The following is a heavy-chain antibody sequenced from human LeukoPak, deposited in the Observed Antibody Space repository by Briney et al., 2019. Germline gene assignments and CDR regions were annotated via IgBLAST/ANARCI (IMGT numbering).Heavy chain of an antibody. Sequence: PGGSLRLSCAASGFTFSAFAMHWVRQAPGKGLEWVAVILYDGSNKYYADSVKGRLTISRDNPKNTLSLQVNSLRSEDTAVYFCAKGDYGGNSHTFDIWGQGTMVTVSS. V-gene: IGHV3-30*18. J-gene: IGHJ3*02. D-gene: IGHD4-23*01. CDR1: GFTFSAFA. CDR2: ILYDGSNK. CDR3: AKGDYGGNSHTFDI.